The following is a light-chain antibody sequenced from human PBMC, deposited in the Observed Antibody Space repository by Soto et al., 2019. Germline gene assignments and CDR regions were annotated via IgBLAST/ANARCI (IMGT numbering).Light chain of an antibody. V-gene: IGKV3-20*01. J-gene: IGKJ3*01. CDR2: GAS. CDR1: RGVSGAT. Sequence: EIVLTQSPGTLSLSPGERPTPSCRASRGVSGATLAGYQRKPGQAPRPLIYGASSRATGIPDRFSGSGSGTDFTLTISRLEPEDFAVYYCQQYGSSPLFTFGPGTKVDIK. CDR3: QQYGSSPLFT.